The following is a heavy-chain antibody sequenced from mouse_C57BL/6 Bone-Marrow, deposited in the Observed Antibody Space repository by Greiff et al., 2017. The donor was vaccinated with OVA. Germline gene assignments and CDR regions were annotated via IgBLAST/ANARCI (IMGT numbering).Heavy chain of an antibody. V-gene: IGHV1-15*01. J-gene: IGHJ3*01. CDR3: TRKGLKAY. D-gene: IGHD1-3*01. CDR1: GYTFTDYE. Sequence: VQLQQSGAVLVRPGASVTLSCKASGYTFTDYEMHWVKQTPVHGLEWIGAIDPETGGTAYNQKFKGKAILTADKSSSTAYMELRSLTSEDSAVYYCTRKGLKAYWGQGTLVTVSA. CDR2: IDPETGGT.